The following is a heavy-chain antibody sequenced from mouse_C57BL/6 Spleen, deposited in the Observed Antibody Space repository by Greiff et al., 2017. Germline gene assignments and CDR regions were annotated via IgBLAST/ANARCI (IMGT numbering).Heavy chain of an antibody. Sequence: VQLVESGPELVKPGASVKISCKASGYTFTDYYINWVKQRPGQGLEWIGWIFPGSGSTYYNEKFKGKATLTVDKSSSTAYMLLSGLTSEDSTVYCCARSLLTEFDYWGQGTTLTVSS. J-gene: IGHJ2*01. CDR2: IFPGSGST. V-gene: IGHV1-75*01. CDR1: GYTFTDYY. D-gene: IGHD4-1*01. CDR3: ARSLLTEFDY.